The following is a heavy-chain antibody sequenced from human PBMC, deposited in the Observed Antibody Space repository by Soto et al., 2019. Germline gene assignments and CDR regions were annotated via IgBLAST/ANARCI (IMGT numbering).Heavy chain of an antibody. CDR1: EFTFSSYG. Sequence: PGGSLRLSCEASEFTFSSYGMHWVRQAPGKGLEWVGLIWYDGSNKYYADSVKGRFTISRDNSKNTLYLQMNSLRDEDTAVYYCARGRRLYDTSGYKPYYFDYWGQGTLVTVSS. V-gene: IGHV3-33*01. J-gene: IGHJ4*02. CDR2: IWYDGSNK. D-gene: IGHD3-22*01. CDR3: ARGRRLYDTSGYKPYYFDY.